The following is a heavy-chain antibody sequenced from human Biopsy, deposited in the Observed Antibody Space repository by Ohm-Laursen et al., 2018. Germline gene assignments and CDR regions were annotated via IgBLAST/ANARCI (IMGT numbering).Heavy chain of an antibody. V-gene: IGHV1-46*01. J-gene: IGHJ4*02. CDR3: ARGPRGLVVITTTALCFDY. D-gene: IGHD3-22*01. CDR1: GYTFTSYY. CDR2: INPNNDNT. Sequence: SVKVSCKASGYTFTSYYLHWVRQAPGQGLEWMGRINPNNDNTAYAQKFQGRITMTKDTSTSTVYMDLGSLTFDDSAVYYCARGPRGLVVITTTALCFDYWGQGNLVTVSS.